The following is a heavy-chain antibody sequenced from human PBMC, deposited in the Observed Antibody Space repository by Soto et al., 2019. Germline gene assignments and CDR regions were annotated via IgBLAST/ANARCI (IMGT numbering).Heavy chain of an antibody. D-gene: IGHD4-17*01. CDR1: GFTFSSYA. Sequence: EVQLLESGGGLVQPGGSLRLSCAASGFTFSSYAMSWVRQAPGKGLEWVSAISGSGDSTYYADSVKGRFTISRDNSKNTQYLQMNSLRAEDTAXYDCAKRTVGWYFDLWGRGTLVTVSS. CDR3: AKRTVGWYFDL. CDR2: ISGSGDST. J-gene: IGHJ2*01. V-gene: IGHV3-23*01.